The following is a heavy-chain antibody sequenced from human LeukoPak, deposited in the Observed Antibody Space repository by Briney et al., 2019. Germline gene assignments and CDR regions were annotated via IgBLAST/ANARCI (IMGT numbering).Heavy chain of an antibody. CDR2: IYYRGST. CDR1: GGSISSYY. Sequence: SETLSLTCTVSGGSISSYYWSWIRQPPGKGPEWIGYIYYRGSTNYNPSLKSRVTISVDTSKNQFSLKLSSVTAADTAVYYCPRKRTGYCSSTSCYEEDDYWGQGTLVTVSS. D-gene: IGHD2-2*01. J-gene: IGHJ4*02. CDR3: PRKRTGYCSSTSCYEEDDY. V-gene: IGHV4-59*01.